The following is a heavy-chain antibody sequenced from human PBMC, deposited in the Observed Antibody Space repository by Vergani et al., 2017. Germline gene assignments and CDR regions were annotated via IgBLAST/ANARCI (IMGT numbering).Heavy chain of an antibody. Sequence: EVQLVQSGAEVKKPGESLKISCKGSGYSFTSYWIGWVRQMPGKGLEWMGIIHPGESDTRYSPSFQGPVAISAAKSISTAYLQWSSLKASDTAMYYCARSIPSYGMDVWGQGTTVTVSS. CDR2: IHPGESDT. J-gene: IGHJ6*02. D-gene: IGHD2-2*01. CDR1: GYSFTSYW. CDR3: ARSIPSYGMDV. V-gene: IGHV5-51*01.